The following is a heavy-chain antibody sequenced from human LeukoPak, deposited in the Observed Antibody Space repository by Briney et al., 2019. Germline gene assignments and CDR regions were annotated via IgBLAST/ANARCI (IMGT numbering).Heavy chain of an antibody. D-gene: IGHD6-6*01. CDR3: ARVGGAARSYFDY. CDR1: GGTFSSYA. J-gene: IGHJ4*02. CDR2: IIPIFGTA. Sequence: SVKVSCKASGGTFSSYAISWVRPAPGQGLEWMGGIIPIFGTANYAQKFQGRVTITTDESTSTAYMELSSLRSEDTAVYYCARVGGAARSYFDYWGQGTLVTVSS. V-gene: IGHV1-69*05.